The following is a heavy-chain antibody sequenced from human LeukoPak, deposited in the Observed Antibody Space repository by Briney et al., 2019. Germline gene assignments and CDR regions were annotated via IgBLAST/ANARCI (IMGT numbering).Heavy chain of an antibody. V-gene: IGHV3-30-3*01. Sequence: GRSLRLSCAASGFTFSNYAMHWVRQAPGKGLEWVAVISYDGHYKYYADSVKGRFTISRDNSRNTLYLQMNSLRGEDTAVYYCARDHAADIVATGEDYWGQGTLVTVSS. CDR3: ARDHAADIVATGEDY. D-gene: IGHD5-12*01. CDR1: GFTFSNYA. J-gene: IGHJ4*02. CDR2: ISYDGHYK.